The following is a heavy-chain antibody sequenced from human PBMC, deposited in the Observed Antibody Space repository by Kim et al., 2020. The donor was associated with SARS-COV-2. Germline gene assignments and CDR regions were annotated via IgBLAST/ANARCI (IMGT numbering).Heavy chain of an antibody. J-gene: IGHJ6*02. Sequence: ASVKVSCKASGYTFTSYYMHWVRQAPGQGLEWMGIINPSGGSTSYAQKFQGRVTMTRDTSTSTVYMGLSSLRSEDTAVYYCARGGFNSSSWSGYYYYGMDVWGQGTTVTVSS. V-gene: IGHV1-46*01. D-gene: IGHD6-13*01. CDR2: INPSGGST. CDR1: GYTFTSYY. CDR3: ARGGFNSSSWSGYYYYGMDV.